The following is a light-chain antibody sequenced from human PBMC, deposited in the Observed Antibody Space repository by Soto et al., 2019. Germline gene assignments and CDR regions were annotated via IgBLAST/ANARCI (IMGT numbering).Light chain of an antibody. V-gene: IGLV2-14*01. CDR3: SSFSSSTTLYV. CDR1: SSDIGGYIY. Sequence: SALTQPASVSGSPGQSITISCTGTSSDIGGYIYVSWYQQHPGKAPKLMIYEGSKRPSGVSNRFSGSKSGNTASLTISGLQAEDEADYYCSSFSSSTTLYVFGTGTRSPS. CDR2: EGS. J-gene: IGLJ1*01.